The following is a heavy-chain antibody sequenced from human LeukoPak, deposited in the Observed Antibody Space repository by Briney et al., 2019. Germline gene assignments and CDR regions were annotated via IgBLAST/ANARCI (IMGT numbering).Heavy chain of an antibody. CDR2: INDSGTT. CDR1: GGSFDGYY. CDR3: ARWDSGEWFHDAFDI. Sequence: SETLSHICAVYGGSFDGYYWTWIRQPPGKGLDWIGEINDSGTTNYNPSLKSRVTISVDTSKNQFSLKLRSVTAADTALYYCARWDSGEWFHDAFDIWGQGTRVTVSS. J-gene: IGHJ3*02. D-gene: IGHD3-3*01. V-gene: IGHV4-34*01.